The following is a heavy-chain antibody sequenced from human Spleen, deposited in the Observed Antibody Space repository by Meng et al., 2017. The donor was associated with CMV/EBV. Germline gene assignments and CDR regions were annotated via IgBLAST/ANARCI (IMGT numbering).Heavy chain of an antibody. CDR3: ANFDFWSGSVDY. V-gene: IGHV3-30*02. J-gene: IGHJ4*02. CDR2: IRYDGSNK. CDR1: GFTFSSYG. Sequence: GESLKISCAASGFTFSSYGMHWVRQAPGKGLEWVAFIRYDGSNKYYADSVKGRFTISRDNSKNTLYLQMNSLRAEDTAVYYCANFDFWSGSVDYWGQGTLVTVSS. D-gene: IGHD3-3*01.